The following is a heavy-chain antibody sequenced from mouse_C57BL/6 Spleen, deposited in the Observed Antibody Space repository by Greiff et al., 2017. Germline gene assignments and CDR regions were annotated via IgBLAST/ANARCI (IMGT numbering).Heavy chain of an antibody. V-gene: IGHV1-18*01. CDR3: ARRYSNPYYAMDY. CDR1: GYTFTDYN. CDR2: INPNNGST. D-gene: IGHD2-5*01. J-gene: IGHJ4*01. Sequence: EVQLQQSGPELVKPGASVKIPCKASGYTFTDYNMDWVKQSHGKSLEWIGDINPNNGSTIYNQKFKGKATLTVDKSSSTAYMELRSLTSEDTAVYYCARRYSNPYYAMDYWGQGTSVTVSS.